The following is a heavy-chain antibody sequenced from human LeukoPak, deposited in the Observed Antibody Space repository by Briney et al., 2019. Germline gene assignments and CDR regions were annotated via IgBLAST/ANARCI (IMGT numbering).Heavy chain of an antibody. CDR1: GGSIRIYY. Sequence: SETLSLTCTVSGGSIRIYYWSWIRQPAGKGLEWIGRIYTSGSTNYNPSLKSRVTMSVDTSKNQFSLKLSSVTAADTAVYYCARVGYSSGWSYYYYYMDVWGKGTTVTVSS. CDR3: ARVGYSSGWSYYYYYMDV. J-gene: IGHJ6*03. V-gene: IGHV4-4*07. D-gene: IGHD6-19*01. CDR2: IYTSGST.